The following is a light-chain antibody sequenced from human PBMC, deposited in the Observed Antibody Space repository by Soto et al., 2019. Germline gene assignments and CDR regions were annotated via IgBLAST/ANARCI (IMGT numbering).Light chain of an antibody. CDR3: SSYAGSNTNVV. Sequence: QSALTQPPSASGSPRQSVTISCTGTSSDVGGYNYVSWYQQHPGKAPKLMIYEVSKRPSGVPDRFSGSKSGNTASLTVSGLQAEDEADYYCSSYAGSNTNVVFGGGTKLTVL. V-gene: IGLV2-8*01. CDR1: SSDVGGYNY. J-gene: IGLJ2*01. CDR2: EVS.